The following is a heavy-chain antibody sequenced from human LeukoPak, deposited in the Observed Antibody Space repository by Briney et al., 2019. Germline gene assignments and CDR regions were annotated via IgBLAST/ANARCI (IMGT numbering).Heavy chain of an antibody. D-gene: IGHD6-19*01. CDR1: GGSISSSSYY. V-gene: IGHV4-39*01. Sequence: SETLSLTCTVSGGSISSSSYYWGWIRQPPGKGLEWIGSIYYSGSTYYNPSLKSRVTISVDTSKSQFSLKLSTVTAADTAVYYCARRHSSGWYSWGNNWFDPWGQGTLVTVSS. CDR3: ARRHSSGWYSWGNNWFDP. J-gene: IGHJ5*02. CDR2: IYYSGST.